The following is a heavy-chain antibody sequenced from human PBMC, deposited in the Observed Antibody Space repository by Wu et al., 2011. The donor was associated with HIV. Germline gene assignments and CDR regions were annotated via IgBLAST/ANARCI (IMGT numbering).Heavy chain of an antibody. CDR2: VIPILGTT. CDR3: ARPNYGGKGGDAFDI. J-gene: IGHJ3*02. Sequence: QVQLVQSGAEVKKPGSSVKVSCKASGGTFSTYAFSWVRQAPGQGPEWMGRVIPILGTTNYAQKLQGRVTMTTDTSTSTAYMELRSLRSDDTAVYYCARPNYGGKGGDAFDIWGQGTMVTVSS. CDR1: GGTFSTYA. D-gene: IGHD4-23*01. V-gene: IGHV1-69*04.